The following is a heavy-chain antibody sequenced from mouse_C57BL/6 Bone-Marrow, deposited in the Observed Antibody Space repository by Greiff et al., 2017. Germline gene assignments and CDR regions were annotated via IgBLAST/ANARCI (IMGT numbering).Heavy chain of an antibody. CDR2: IDPENGDT. Sequence: VQLQQSGAELVRPGASVKLSCTASGFNIKDDYMHWVKQRPEQGLEWIGWIDPENGDTEYASKFQGKATITADTSSNTAYLQLSSLTSEDTAVSYCTTYYYGSSFFDFWGQGTTLTVSS. D-gene: IGHD1-1*01. CDR3: TTYYYGSSFFDF. V-gene: IGHV14-4*01. CDR1: GFNIKDDY. J-gene: IGHJ2*01.